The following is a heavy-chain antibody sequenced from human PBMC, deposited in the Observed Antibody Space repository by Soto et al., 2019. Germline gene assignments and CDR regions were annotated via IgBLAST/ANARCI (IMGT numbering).Heavy chain of an antibody. CDR2: IYYIGDT. V-gene: IGHV4-59*01. Sequence: SSETLSLTCTVSGDSISSYYWSWIRQPPGKGLEWIGYIYYIGDTNYNPSLKSRVTISVDTSKNQFSLKLRSVTAADTAVYYCARAAYNIDYWGQGTLVTVSS. CDR1: GDSISSYY. J-gene: IGHJ4*02. CDR3: ARAAYNIDY. D-gene: IGHD1-1*01.